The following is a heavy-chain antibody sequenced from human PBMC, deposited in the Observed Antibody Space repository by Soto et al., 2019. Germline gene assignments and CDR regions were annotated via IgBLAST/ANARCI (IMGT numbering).Heavy chain of an antibody. Sequence: GGSLRLSCAASGFTFSSYSMNWVRQAPGKGLEWVSSISSSSSYIYYADSVKGRFTISRDNAKNSLYLQMNSLRAEDTAVYYCARLPFPHYYDSSGRYIWGQGTLVTVS. V-gene: IGHV3-21*01. CDR1: GFTFSSYS. CDR2: ISSSSSYI. CDR3: ARLPFPHYYDSSGRYI. J-gene: IGHJ4*02. D-gene: IGHD3-22*01.